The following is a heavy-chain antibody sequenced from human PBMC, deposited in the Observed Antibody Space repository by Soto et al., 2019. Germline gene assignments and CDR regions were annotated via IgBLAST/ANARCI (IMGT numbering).Heavy chain of an antibody. D-gene: IGHD2-21*01. J-gene: IGHJ5*02. Sequence: QVQLQQWGAGLLKPSETLSLTCAVYGGSFSGYYWSWIRQPPGKGLEWIGEINHSGSTNYNPSLKSRVTISVDTSKNQFSLKLSSVTAADTAVYYCASLTHTDRGVDWFDPWGQGTLVIVSS. V-gene: IGHV4-34*01. CDR1: GGSFSGYY. CDR3: ASLTHTDRGVDWFDP. CDR2: INHSGST.